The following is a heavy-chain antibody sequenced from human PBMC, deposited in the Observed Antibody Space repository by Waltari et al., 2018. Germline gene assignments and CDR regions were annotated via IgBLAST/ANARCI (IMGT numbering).Heavy chain of an antibody. D-gene: IGHD2-15*01. CDR3: ARVGGGYYYYYMDV. Sequence: QVQLQASGPGLVKPSEALSLTCTVSGYSISSGYYWGWIRQPPGKGLEWIGSIYHSGSTYYNPSLKSRVTISVDTSKNQFSLKLSSVTAADTAVYYCARVGGGYYYYYMDVWGKGTTVTISS. CDR2: IYHSGST. CDR1: GYSISSGYY. V-gene: IGHV4-38-2*02. J-gene: IGHJ6*03.